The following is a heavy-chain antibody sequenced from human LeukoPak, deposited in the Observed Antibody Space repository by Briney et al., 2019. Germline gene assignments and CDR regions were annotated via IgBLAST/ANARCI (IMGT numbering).Heavy chain of an antibody. V-gene: IGHV3-73*01. CDR2: IRTKSNNFAT. Sequence: GGSLRLSCAASGFTFSASAIHWVRQASGKGLEWVGRIRTKSNNFATTYGATLNGRVTISRDDSKNTASLHVSGLKTEDTATYFCASYDNAGNYYHNYWGRGTLVTVSS. D-gene: IGHD3-22*01. CDR1: GFTFSASA. J-gene: IGHJ4*02. CDR3: ASYDNAGNYYHNY.